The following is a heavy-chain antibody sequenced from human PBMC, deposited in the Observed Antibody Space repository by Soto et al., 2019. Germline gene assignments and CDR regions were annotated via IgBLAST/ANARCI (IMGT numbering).Heavy chain of an antibody. J-gene: IGHJ4*02. CDR1: GFTFSSYA. Sequence: PGGSLRLSCAASGFTFSSYAMHWVRQAPGKGLEWVAVISYDGSNKYYADSVKGRFTISRDNSKNTLYLQMNSLRAEDTAVYYCARVGNIVVVVAAINSWGQGTLVTAPQ. CDR2: ISYDGSNK. CDR3: ARVGNIVVVVAAINS. D-gene: IGHD2-15*01. V-gene: IGHV3-30-3*01.